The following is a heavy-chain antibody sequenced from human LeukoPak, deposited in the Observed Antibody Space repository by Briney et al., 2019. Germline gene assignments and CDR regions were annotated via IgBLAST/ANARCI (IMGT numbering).Heavy chain of an antibody. CDR1: GGTISSGDYY. D-gene: IGHD2-15*01. Sequence: SQTLSLTCTVSGGTISSGDYYWSWIRQPPGKGLEWIGYIYYSGSTYYNPSLKSRVTISVDTSKNQFSLKLSSVTAADTAVYYCARMGRGGGYCSGGSCYEVDYWGQGTLVTVSS. CDR3: ARMGRGGGYCSGGSCYEVDY. V-gene: IGHV4-30-4*01. J-gene: IGHJ4*02. CDR2: IYYSGST.